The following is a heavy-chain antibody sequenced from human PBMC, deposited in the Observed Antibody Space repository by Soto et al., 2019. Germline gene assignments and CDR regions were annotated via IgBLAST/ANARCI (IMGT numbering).Heavy chain of an antibody. Sequence: SGPKLVNPTQTLTLTCTFSGFSLSTTGVGVSWIRQPPGKALEWLALIYWHDDKRYSPSLKSRLTITKDTSKNQVVLTMTNMDPVDTATYYCAHRGGATVGLYYFDFWGEGALVTVSS. CDR3: AHRGGATVGLYYFDF. CDR2: IYWHDDK. J-gene: IGHJ4*02. D-gene: IGHD3-16*01. V-gene: IGHV2-5*01. CDR1: GFSLSTTGVG.